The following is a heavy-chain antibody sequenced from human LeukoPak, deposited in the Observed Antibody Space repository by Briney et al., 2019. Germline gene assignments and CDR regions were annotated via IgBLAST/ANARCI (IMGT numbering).Heavy chain of an antibody. Sequence: PSETLSLTCAVYGGSFSGYYWSWIRQPPGKGLEWIGEINHSGSTNYSPSLKSRVTISVDTSKNQFSLKLSSVTAADTAVYYCARRSAAGIAFDYWGQGTLVTVSS. CDR3: ARRSAAGIAFDY. CDR1: GGSFSGYY. CDR2: INHSGST. J-gene: IGHJ4*02. V-gene: IGHV4-34*01. D-gene: IGHD6-13*01.